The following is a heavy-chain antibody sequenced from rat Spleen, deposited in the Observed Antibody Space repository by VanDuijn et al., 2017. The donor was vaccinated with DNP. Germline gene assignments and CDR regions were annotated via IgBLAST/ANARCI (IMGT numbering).Heavy chain of an antibody. V-gene: IGHV5-17*01. CDR2: IIYDGSST. D-gene: IGHD1-1*01. J-gene: IGHJ4*01. Sequence: EVQLVESGGGLVQPGNSLKLSCAASGFTFSDYAMAWVRQSPKKGLEWVATIIYDGSSTYYRDSVKGRFTISRDNAKSTLYLQMDSLRSEDTATYYCARLQYAMDAWGQGTSVTVSS. CDR1: GFTFSDYA. CDR3: ARLQYAMDA.